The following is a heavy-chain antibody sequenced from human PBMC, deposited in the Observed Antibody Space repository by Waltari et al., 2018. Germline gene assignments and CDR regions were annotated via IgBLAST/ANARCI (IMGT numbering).Heavy chain of an antibody. CDR3: ATYRWLGY. V-gene: IGHV3-7*03. CDR2: INFNGNEK. CDR1: DFTFSTYW. D-gene: IGHD3-10*01. J-gene: IGHJ4*02. Sequence: EVQLVESGGGLVQPGVSLRLSCVVSDFTFSTYWMTWVRQAPGRGLGWVANINFNGNEKNYVDSVKVRFTISGDNARSSLYLQMNRLRVEDTDVYYCATYRWLGYWGLGTLVTVSS.